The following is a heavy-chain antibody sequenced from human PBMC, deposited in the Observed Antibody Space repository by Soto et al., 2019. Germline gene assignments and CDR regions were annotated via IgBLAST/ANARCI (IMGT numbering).Heavy chain of an antibody. CDR3: ARGEENSSGWGGYYGMDV. CDR1: GGSISSSNW. Sequence: PSETLSLTCAVSGGSISSSNWWSWVRQPPGKGLEWIGEIYHSGSTNYNPSLKSRVTISVDKSKNQFSLKLSSVTAADTAVYYCARGEENSSGWGGYYGMDVWGQGTTVTVSS. D-gene: IGHD6-19*01. V-gene: IGHV4-4*02. J-gene: IGHJ6*02. CDR2: IYHSGST.